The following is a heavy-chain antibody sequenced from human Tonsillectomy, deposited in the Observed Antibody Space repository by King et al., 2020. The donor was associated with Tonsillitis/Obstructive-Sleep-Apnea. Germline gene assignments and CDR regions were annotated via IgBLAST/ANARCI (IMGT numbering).Heavy chain of an antibody. J-gene: IGHJ3*01. D-gene: IGHD2-2*02. CDR3: ARAPHKVVPAAISDAFDL. V-gene: IGHV3-23*04. Sequence: VQLVESGGGLVQPGGSVRLSCAVSGFTLSSYAMKWGRKAPGKGLEWGSGRRESSSSTYYVDSVKGRFTISRDNSKNTVFLHMNSLRAEDTAVYYCARAPHKVVPAAISDAFDLWGQGIMVTVSS. CDR1: GFTLSSYA. CDR2: RRESSSST.